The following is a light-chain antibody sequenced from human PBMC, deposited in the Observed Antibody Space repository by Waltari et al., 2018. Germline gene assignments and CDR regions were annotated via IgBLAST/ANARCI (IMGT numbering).Light chain of an antibody. CDR3: QQRHNWPLT. Sequence: EIVLTQSPATLSLSPGERATLSCRASQSVRSYLAWYQQKPGKAPRLLIYDTSNRASGIPARFSGSGSGTDFSLSISSLEPEDFAVYYCQQRHNWPLTFGGGTKVEIK. V-gene: IGKV3-11*01. J-gene: IGKJ4*01. CDR1: QSVRSY. CDR2: DTS.